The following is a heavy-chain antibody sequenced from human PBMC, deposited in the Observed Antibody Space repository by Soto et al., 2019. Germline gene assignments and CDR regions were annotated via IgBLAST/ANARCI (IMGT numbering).Heavy chain of an antibody. Sequence: PGGSLRLSCAASGFTFSGWWMSWVRQAPGKGLEWVANIKQDGSQRYYVDSVKGRFTISRDNAKNSVYLQMGSLRVEDTAVYYCARRDYFDYWGKGTLVTVSS. CDR2: IKQDGSQR. J-gene: IGHJ4*02. V-gene: IGHV3-7*01. CDR1: GFTFSGWW. CDR3: ARRDYFDY.